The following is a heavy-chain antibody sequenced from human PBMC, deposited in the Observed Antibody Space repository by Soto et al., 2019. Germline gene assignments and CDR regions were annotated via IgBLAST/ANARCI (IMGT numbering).Heavy chain of an antibody. D-gene: IGHD3-10*01. CDR1: GGSISSYY. V-gene: IGHV4-59*12. Sequence: PSEVKFLSKTVSGGSISSYYGSWIRQTPRKGLKWIWEIYHSGSTNYNPSLKSRVTISVDKSKNQFSLKLSSVTAADTAVYYCVRMSASYGSGSYFYWFGPWGQGTLVTVSS. CDR3: VRMSASYGSGSYFYWFGP. J-gene: IGHJ5*02. CDR2: IYHSGST.